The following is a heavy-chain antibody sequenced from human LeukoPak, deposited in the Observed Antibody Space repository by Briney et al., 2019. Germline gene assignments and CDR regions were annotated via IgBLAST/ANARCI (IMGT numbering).Heavy chain of an antibody. D-gene: IGHD6-13*01. J-gene: IGHJ5*02. CDR3: ATRFGSSWFDP. CDR2: IYYSGST. V-gene: IGHV4-31*03. Sequence: SHTLSLTCTVSGGSVSSVGYDWSWIRPHPGKGLEWIGYIYYSGSTYYNPSLKSRVTISVDTSKNQFSLKLSSVTAADTAVYYCATRFGSSWFDPWGQGTLVTVSS. CDR1: GGSVSSVGYD.